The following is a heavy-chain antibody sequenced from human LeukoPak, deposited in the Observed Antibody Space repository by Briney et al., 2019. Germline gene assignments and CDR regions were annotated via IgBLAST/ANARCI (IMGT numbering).Heavy chain of an antibody. J-gene: IGHJ4*02. D-gene: IGHD5-12*01. CDR2: ISSSGSTI. CDR1: GFTFSDYY. V-gene: IGHV3-11*04. Sequence: PGGSLRLSCAASGFTFSDYYMSWIRQAPGKGLEWVSYISSSGSTIYYADSVKGRFTISIDNAKNSLYLQMNSLRAEDTAVYYCAKDQRGYDNYFDYWGQGTLVTVSS. CDR3: AKDQRGYDNYFDY.